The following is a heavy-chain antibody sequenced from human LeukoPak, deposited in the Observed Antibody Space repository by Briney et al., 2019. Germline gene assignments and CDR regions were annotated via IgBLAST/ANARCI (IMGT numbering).Heavy chain of an antibody. V-gene: IGHV3-30*19. J-gene: IGHJ4*02. Sequence: TGGSLRLSCAASGFTFSSYGMHWVRQAPGKGLEWVTVISYDGSNKYYADSVKGRFTISRDNSKNTLYLQMNSLRAEDTAVYYCARGGDVVVPAATQPWGQGTLVTVSS. CDR1: GFTFSSYG. D-gene: IGHD2-2*01. CDR2: ISYDGSNK. CDR3: ARGGDVVVPAATQP.